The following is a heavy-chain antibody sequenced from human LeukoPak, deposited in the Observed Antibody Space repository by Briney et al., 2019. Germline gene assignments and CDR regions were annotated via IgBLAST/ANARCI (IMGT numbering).Heavy chain of an antibody. J-gene: IGHJ4*02. V-gene: IGHV4-39*07. CDR2: MYYSGST. CDR3: ARVSGSGIFDY. Sequence: SETLSLTCTVSGGSISSSSYYWGWIRQPPGKGLEWIGNMYYSGSTYYNPSLKSRVTISVDTSKNQFSLKLSSVTAADTAVYYCARVSGSGIFDYWGQGTLVTVSS. CDR1: GGSISSSSYY. D-gene: IGHD6-19*01.